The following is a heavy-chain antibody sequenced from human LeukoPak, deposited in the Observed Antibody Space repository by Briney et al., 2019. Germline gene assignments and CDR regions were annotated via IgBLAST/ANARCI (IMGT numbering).Heavy chain of an antibody. CDR2: IQYDGSDK. Sequence: PGGSLRLSCAASGLTFSNYGMHWVRQAPGKGLEWVTFIQYDGSDKKYVHSVKGRFTISRDNSKNTLYLQMNSLSAEDTAVYYCAKAGYCSSTSCYPEYYFDYWGQGTLVTVSS. J-gene: IGHJ4*02. CDR1: GLTFSNYG. D-gene: IGHD2-2*03. CDR3: AKAGYCSSTSCYPEYYFDY. V-gene: IGHV3-30*02.